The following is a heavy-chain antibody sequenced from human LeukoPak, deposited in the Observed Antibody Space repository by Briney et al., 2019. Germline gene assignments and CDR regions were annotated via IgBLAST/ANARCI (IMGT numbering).Heavy chain of an antibody. D-gene: IGHD1-26*01. CDR2: ISSAGTYL. CDR3: AKDQDIVGASFDY. Sequence: GGSLRLSCAASGFTFTAYNMNWVRQAPGKGLEWVSSISSAGTYLYYADSVKGRFTISRDNSKNTLYLQMNSLRAEDTAVYYCAKDQDIVGASFDYWGQGTLVTVSS. J-gene: IGHJ4*02. CDR1: GFTFTAYN. V-gene: IGHV3-21*04.